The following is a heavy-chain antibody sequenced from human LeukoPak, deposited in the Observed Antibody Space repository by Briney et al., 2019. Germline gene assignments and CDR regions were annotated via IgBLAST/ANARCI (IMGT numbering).Heavy chain of an antibody. CDR1: GGSFSGYY. D-gene: IGHD3-22*01. Sequence: SETLSLTCAVYGGSFSGYYWSWIRQPPGKGLEWIGEINHSGSTNYNPSLKSRVTISVDTSKNQFSLKLSSVTAADTAVYYCAREVSGMIVVDKHAFDIWGQGTMVTVSS. CDR2: INHSGST. CDR3: AREVSGMIVVDKHAFDI. V-gene: IGHV4-34*01. J-gene: IGHJ3*02.